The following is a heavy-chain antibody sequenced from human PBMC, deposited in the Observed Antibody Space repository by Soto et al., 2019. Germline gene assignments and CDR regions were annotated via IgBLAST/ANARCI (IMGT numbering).Heavy chain of an antibody. CDR1: GFTFGDYA. CDR3: SGGYYDSSGYYPHDYGMDV. J-gene: IGHJ6*02. Sequence: PVGSLRLSCTASGFTFGDYAMSWVRQAPGKGLECVCFIRSKAYGGTTEYAASVKGRFTISRDDSKSIAYLQMNSLKTEDTAVYYCSGGYYDSSGYYPHDYGMDVWGQGTTVTVSS. CDR2: IRSKAYGGTT. V-gene: IGHV3-49*04. D-gene: IGHD3-22*01.